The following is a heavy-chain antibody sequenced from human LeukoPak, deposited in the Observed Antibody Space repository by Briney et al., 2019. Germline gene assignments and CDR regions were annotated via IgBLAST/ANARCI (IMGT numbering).Heavy chain of an antibody. D-gene: IGHD4-17*01. Sequence: GGSLRLSCAASGFTFSSYAMSWVRQAPGKGLEWVSGISWNSGSIGYADSVKGRFTISRDNAKNSLYLQMNSLRAEDTAVYYCARVDYGDYAGEDYWGQGTLVTVSS. CDR1: GFTFSSYA. J-gene: IGHJ4*02. CDR2: ISWNSGSI. V-gene: IGHV3-23*01. CDR3: ARVDYGDYAGEDY.